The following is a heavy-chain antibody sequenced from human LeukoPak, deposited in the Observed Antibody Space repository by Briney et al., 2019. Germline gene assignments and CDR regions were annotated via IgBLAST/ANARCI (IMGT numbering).Heavy chain of an antibody. CDR2: ISAYNGNT. D-gene: IGHD3-22*01. CDR3: ARSLGYYDSSGYYLNYYYYYYMDV. J-gene: IGHJ6*03. V-gene: IGHV1-18*01. Sequence: GASVKVSCKASGYTLTSYGISWVRHAPGQGLEWMGWISAYNGNTNYAQTLQGRVTMTTDTSTSTAYMELRSLRSDDTAVYYCARSLGYYDSSGYYLNYYYYYYMDVWGKGTTVTVSS. CDR1: GYTLTSYG.